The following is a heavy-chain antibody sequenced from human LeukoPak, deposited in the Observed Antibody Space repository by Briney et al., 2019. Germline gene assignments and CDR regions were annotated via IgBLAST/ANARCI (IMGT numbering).Heavy chain of an antibody. CDR2: INPNSGGT. J-gene: IGHJ6*03. CDR1: GYTFTGYY. CDR3: ARRGAIRWDYYYYYMDV. Sequence: ASVKVSCKASGYTFTGYYMHWVRQAPGQGLEWMGWINPNSGGTNYAQKFQGRVTMTRDTSISTAYMELSRLRSDDTAVYYCARRGAIRWDYYYYYMDVWGKGTTVTVSS. D-gene: IGHD3-10*01. V-gene: IGHV1-2*02.